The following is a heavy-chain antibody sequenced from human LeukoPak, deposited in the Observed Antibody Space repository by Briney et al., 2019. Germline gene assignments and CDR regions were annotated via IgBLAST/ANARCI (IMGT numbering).Heavy chain of an antibody. D-gene: IGHD3-16*01. CDR2: IYYSGST. CDR3: AGGDMGGFDY. V-gene: IGHV4-59*01. J-gene: IGHJ4*02. Sequence: SETLSLTCTVSGGSISSYYWSWIRQPPGKGLEWIGYIYYSGSTNYNPSLKSRVTISVDTSKNQFSLKLSSVTAADTAVYYCAGGDMGGFDYWGQGTLVTVSS. CDR1: GGSISSYY.